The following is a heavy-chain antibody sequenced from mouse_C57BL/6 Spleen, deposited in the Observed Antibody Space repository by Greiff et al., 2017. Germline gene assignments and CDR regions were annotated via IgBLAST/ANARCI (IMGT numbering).Heavy chain of an antibody. V-gene: IGHV5-16*01. D-gene: IGHD2-1*01. CDR1: GFTFSDYY. CDR2: INYDGSST. CDR3: ARDGNYGAMDY. J-gene: IGHJ4*01. Sequence: EVKLQEPEGGLVQPGSSMKLSCTASGFTFSDYYMAWVRQVPEKGLEWVANINYDGSSTYYLDSLKSRFIISRDNAKNILYLQMSSLKSEDTATYYCARDGNYGAMDYWGQGTSVTVSS.